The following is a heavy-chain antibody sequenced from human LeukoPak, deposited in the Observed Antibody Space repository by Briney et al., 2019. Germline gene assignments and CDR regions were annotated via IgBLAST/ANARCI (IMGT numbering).Heavy chain of an antibody. CDR1: GGPISSGDYY. J-gene: IGHJ4*02. Sequence: PSQTLSLTCTVSGGPISSGDYYWSWIRQPPGKGLEWIGYIYYSGSTYYNPSLKSRVTISVDTSKNQFSLKLSSVTAADTAVYYCARDRDMYYFDYWGQGTLVTVSS. CDR2: IYYSGST. CDR3: ARDRDMYYFDY. V-gene: IGHV4-30-4*01.